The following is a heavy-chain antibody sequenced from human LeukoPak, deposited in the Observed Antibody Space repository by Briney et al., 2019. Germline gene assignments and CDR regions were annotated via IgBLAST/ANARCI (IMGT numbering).Heavy chain of an antibody. CDR1: GLPIGDFA. V-gene: IGHV3-43*02. CDR2: ISGDGVST. CDR3: ARESGKFDY. Sequence: PGGSLRLSCVASGLPIGDFAMHWVRQAPGQGLEWVSLISGDGVSTFFADSVTGRFSISRDNSKNSLFLEMSSLRTEDTAMYYCARESGKFDYWGQGTLVAVSS. J-gene: IGHJ4*02.